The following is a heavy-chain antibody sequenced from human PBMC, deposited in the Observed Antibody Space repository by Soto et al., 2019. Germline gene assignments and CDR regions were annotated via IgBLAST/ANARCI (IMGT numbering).Heavy chain of an antibody. CDR1: GFTFSSCA. CDR3: AKNSGSGSRNFDF. V-gene: IGHV3-23*01. CDR2: ISGSGSST. J-gene: IGHJ4*02. D-gene: IGHD3-10*01. Sequence: GGSLRLSCAASGFTFSSCARTWVRQAPGKGLEWVSVISGSGSSTDYADSVKGRFTISRDNSKNTLYLQMNSLRAEDTAVYYCAKNSGSGSRNFDFWGQGTLVTVSS.